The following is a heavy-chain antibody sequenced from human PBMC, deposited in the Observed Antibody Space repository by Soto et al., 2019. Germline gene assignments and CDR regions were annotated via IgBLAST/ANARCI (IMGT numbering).Heavy chain of an antibody. Sequence: SETLSLTCTVSGASISNYHWTWIRQPPGNGLEWIGDIYYSGSTNYNSSLKSRVTISVDTSKNQFSLKLSSVTAADTAVYYCARLAKQGKPFDPWGQGTLVTVSS. V-gene: IGHV4-59*01. J-gene: IGHJ5*02. CDR3: ARLAKQGKPFDP. CDR1: GASISNYH. D-gene: IGHD3-10*01. CDR2: IYYSGST.